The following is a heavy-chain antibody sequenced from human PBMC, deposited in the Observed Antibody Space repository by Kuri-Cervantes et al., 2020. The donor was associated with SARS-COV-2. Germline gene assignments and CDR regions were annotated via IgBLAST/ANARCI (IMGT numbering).Heavy chain of an antibody. D-gene: IGHD2-21*01. V-gene: IGHV3-30-3*01. CDR2: ISYDGSST. CDR3: ARDRVGVHDY. Sequence: GESLKISCAASGFTFSSYAMHWVRQAPGKGLEWVAIISYDGSSTYYADSVKGRFTISRDNSKNTLYLQMNSLRTEDTAIYYCARDRVGVHDYWGQGTLVTVSS. CDR1: GFTFSSYA. J-gene: IGHJ4*02.